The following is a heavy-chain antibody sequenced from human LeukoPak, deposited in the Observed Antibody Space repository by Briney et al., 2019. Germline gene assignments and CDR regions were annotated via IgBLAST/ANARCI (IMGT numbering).Heavy chain of an antibody. J-gene: IGHJ4*02. Sequence: PSETLSLTCTVSGGSISSYYWSWIRQPPGKGLEWIGNIYYSGSTNYNPSLKSRVTISVDTSKNQFSLKLSSVTAADTAVYYCARVRGTTVDYWGQGTLVTVSS. D-gene: IGHD3-16*01. CDR2: IYYSGST. CDR3: ARVRGTTVDY. CDR1: GGSISSYY. V-gene: IGHV4-59*12.